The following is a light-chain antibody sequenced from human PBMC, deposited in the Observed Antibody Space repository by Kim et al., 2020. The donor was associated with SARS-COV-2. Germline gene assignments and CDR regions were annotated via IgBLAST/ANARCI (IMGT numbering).Light chain of an antibody. J-gene: IGLJ1*01. CDR3: AAWDDNMKVYV. CDR1: NSNIGGNH. V-gene: IGLV1-47*01. Sequence: ELTQPPSASGTPGQRVTISCSGANSNIGGNHVYWYQQLPGTAPKLLIYTNTQRPSGVPDRFSGSKSGTIASLAISGLRSEDEADYYCAAWDDNMKVYV. CDR2: TNT.